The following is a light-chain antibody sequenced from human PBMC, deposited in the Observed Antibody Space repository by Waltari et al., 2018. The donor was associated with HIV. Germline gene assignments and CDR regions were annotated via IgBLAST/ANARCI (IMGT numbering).Light chain of an antibody. CDR1: KLGDKH. V-gene: IGLV3-1*01. CDR3: QAWDSSTVV. J-gene: IGLJ2*01. Sequence: SYEVTQPPSVSVSPGQTASITCSGDKLGDKHACWYQQKPGQSPVLVIYQDRKRPSGIPGRSSGSNSGNTATLTISGTQAMDEADYYCQAWDSSTVVFGGGTKLTVL. CDR2: QDR.